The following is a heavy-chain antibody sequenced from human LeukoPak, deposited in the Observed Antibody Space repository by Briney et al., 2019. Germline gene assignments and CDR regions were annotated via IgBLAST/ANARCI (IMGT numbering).Heavy chain of an antibody. CDR2: IYHSGST. CDR3: AREGPQYYYDSSGYYHVANFPFDY. J-gene: IGHJ4*02. D-gene: IGHD3-22*01. CDR1: GYSISSGYY. Sequence: PSETLSLTCTVSGYSISSGYYWGWIRQPPGKGLEWIGSIYHSGSTYYNPSLKSRVTISVDTSKNQFSLKLSSVTAADTAVYYCAREGPQYYYDSSGYYHVANFPFDYWGQGTLVTVSS. V-gene: IGHV4-38-2*02.